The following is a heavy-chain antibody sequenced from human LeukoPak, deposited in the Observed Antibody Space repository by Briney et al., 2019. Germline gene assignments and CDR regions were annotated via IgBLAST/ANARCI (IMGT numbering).Heavy chain of an antibody. CDR2: INAGNGNT. D-gene: IGHD4-11*01. CDR3: ARERSPTTSYYYYGMDV. J-gene: IGHJ6*02. V-gene: IGHV1-3*01. CDR1: GYTFTSYA. Sequence: ASVKVSCKASGYTFTSYAMHWVRQAPGQRLEWMGWINAGNGNTKYSQKFQGRVTITRDTSASTAYMELSSLRSEDTAVYYCARERSPTTSYYYYGMDVWGQGTTVTVSS.